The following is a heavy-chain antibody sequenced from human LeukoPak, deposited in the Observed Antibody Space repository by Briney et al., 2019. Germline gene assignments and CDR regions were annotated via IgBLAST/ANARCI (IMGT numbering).Heavy chain of an antibody. D-gene: IGHD2-2*01. CDR1: GFTFSSYA. V-gene: IGHV3-30*04. J-gene: IGHJ4*02. Sequence: GGSLRLSCAASGFTFSSYAMHWVRQAPGKGLEWVAVISYDGSNKYYADSVKGRFTISRDNSENTLYLQMNSLRAEDSAVYYCARENSGIVVVPAAVDYWGQGTLVTVSS. CDR3: ARENSGIVVVPAAVDY. CDR2: ISYDGSNK.